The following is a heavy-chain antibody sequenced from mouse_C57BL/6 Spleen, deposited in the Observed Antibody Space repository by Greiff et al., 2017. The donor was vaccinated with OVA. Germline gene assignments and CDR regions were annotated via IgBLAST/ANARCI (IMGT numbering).Heavy chain of an antibody. V-gene: IGHV1-5*01. J-gene: IGHJ4*01. CDR1: GYTFPLSV. D-gene: IGHD1-1*01. Sequence: EVQRVEAGTVWVRSGASVKMSCKTSGYTFPLSVMHWVKPRPGQGLEWIGAIYPGNSDTSYHQKFKGKAKLTAVTAAITAYMELSSLTNEDSAVYYGTRGEVYYGSSYEYYAMDYWGQGTSVTVSS. CDR2: IYPGNSDT. CDR3: TRGEVYYGSSYEYYAMDY.